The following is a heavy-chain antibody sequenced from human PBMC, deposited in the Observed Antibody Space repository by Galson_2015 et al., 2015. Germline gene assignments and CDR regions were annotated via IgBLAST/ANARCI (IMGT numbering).Heavy chain of an antibody. Sequence: SLRLSCAASGFTFSSYAMSWVRQAPGKGLEWVSAISGSGGSTYYADSVKGRFTISRDNSKNTLCLQMNSLRAEDTAVYYCAKAIGYCSSTSCYAPDVWGKGTTVTVSS. J-gene: IGHJ6*04. CDR1: GFTFSSYA. V-gene: IGHV3-23*01. D-gene: IGHD2-2*01. CDR3: AKAIGYCSSTSCYAPDV. CDR2: ISGSGGST.